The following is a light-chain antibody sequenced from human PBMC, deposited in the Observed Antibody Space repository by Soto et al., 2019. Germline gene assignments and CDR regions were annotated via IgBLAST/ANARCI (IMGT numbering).Light chain of an antibody. Sequence: DIVMTQSPDSLAVSLGERATINCKSSQSVLYSSNNKNYLAWYQQKPGQPPKLLISCASTRESGVPDRFIGSGSGTDFTLTISSLQAEDVAVYHCQQYYDPPPTFGQGTKVEI. V-gene: IGKV4-1*01. CDR1: QSVLYSSNNKNY. J-gene: IGKJ1*01. CDR2: CAS. CDR3: QQYYDPPPT.